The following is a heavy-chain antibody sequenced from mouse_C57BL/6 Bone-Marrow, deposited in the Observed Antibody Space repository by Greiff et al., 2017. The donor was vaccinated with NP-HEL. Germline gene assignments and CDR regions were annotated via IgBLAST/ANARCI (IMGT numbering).Heavy chain of an antibody. V-gene: IGHV1-53*01. CDR1: GYTFTSYW. CDR2: INPSNGGT. CDR3: ARSPFITTVVAPAY. Sequence: VQLQQPGTELVKPGASVKLSCKASGYTFTSYWMHWVKQRPGQGLEWIGNINPSNGGTNYNEKFKSKATLTVDKSSSTAYMQLSRLTSEDSAVDYCARSPFITTVVAPAYWGQGTLVTVSA. D-gene: IGHD1-1*01. J-gene: IGHJ3*01.